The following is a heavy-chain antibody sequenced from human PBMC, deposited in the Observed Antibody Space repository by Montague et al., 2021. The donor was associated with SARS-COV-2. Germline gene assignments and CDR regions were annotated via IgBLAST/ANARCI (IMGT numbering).Heavy chain of an antibody. V-gene: IGHV4-31*03. CDR2: MYDSGST. D-gene: IGHD2-15*01. CDR3: ARGDGVVVAAPYI. J-gene: IGHJ3*02. Sequence: TLSLTCTVFGGSISNGGYYCSWIRQHPGKGLEWIGYMYDSGSTYHNPSLTSRVTMSLDTSKNQFSLKLSSVTAADTAVYYCARGDGVVVAAPYIWGQGTMVTVSS. CDR1: GGSISNGGYY.